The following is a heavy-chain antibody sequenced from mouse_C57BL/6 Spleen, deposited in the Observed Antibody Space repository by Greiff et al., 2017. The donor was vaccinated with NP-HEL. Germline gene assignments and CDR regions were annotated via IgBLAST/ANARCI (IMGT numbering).Heavy chain of an antibody. CDR1: GYTFTDYY. Sequence: VQLQQSGPVLVKPGASVKMSCKASGYTFTDYYMNWVKQSHGKSLEWIGVINPYNGGTSYNQKFKGKATLTVDKSSSTAYMELNSLTSEDSAVYYCARSWLLRGGMGAMDYWGQGTSVTVSS. V-gene: IGHV1-19*01. J-gene: IGHJ4*01. CDR3: ARSWLLRGGMGAMDY. CDR2: INPYNGGT. D-gene: IGHD2-3*01.